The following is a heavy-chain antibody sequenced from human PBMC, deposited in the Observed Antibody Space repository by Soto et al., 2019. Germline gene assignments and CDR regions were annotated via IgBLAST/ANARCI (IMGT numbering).Heavy chain of an antibody. CDR3: ARDLQQLLGHYYYGMDV. D-gene: IGHD6-13*01. Sequence: QTLSLTCAISGDSVSSNSAAWNWIRQSPSRGLEWLGRTYYRSKWYNDYAVSVKSRITINPDTSKNQFSLQLNSVTPEDTAVYYCARDLQQLLGHYYYGMDVWGQGTTVTVSS. CDR1: GDSVSSNSAA. V-gene: IGHV6-1*01. CDR2: TYYRSKWYN. J-gene: IGHJ6*02.